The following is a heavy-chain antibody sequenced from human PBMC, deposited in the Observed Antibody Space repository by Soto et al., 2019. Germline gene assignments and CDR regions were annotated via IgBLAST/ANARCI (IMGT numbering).Heavy chain of an antibody. D-gene: IGHD2-15*01. CDR2: IIPILGIA. V-gene: IGHV1-69*02. J-gene: IGHJ4*02. Sequence: QVQLVQSGAEVNKPGSSVKVSCNVSGGTFSSYTISWVRQAPGQGLEWMGRIIPILGIANYVQKFQGRVTIAADKSTNTASMELSSLRSEDTAVYYCARGANLVVVAAAFCFCGQGTLVTVS. CDR3: ARGANLVVVAAAFCF. CDR1: GGTFSSYT.